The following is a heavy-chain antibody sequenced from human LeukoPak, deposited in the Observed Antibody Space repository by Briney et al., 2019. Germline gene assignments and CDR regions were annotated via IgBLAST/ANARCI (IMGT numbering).Heavy chain of an antibody. CDR1: GFTFSSDA. D-gene: IGHD1-14*01. Sequence: GGSLRLSCAASGFTFSSDAMTWVRQAPGKGLEWVSVFYSDGNTKYADSVQGRFTISRDNSKNTLYLEMNSLSPDDTAVYYCARGVEPLAANTLAYWGQGTLVTVSS. CDR3: ARGVEPLAANTLAY. CDR2: FYSDGNT. V-gene: IGHV3-53*01. J-gene: IGHJ4*02.